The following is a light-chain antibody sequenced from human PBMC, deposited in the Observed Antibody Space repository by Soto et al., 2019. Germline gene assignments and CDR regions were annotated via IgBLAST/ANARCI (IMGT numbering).Light chain of an antibody. Sequence: QSVLTQPPSASGSLGQSVTLSCTGTSTDVGRYDYVSWYQQHPGKAPKLIIFEVNKRPSGVPDRFSGSKSGNTASLTVSGLQSEDEGDYYCASYAGSNLVAFGPGTKLTVL. J-gene: IGLJ1*01. CDR1: STDVGRYDY. CDR2: EVN. V-gene: IGLV2-8*01. CDR3: ASYAGSNLVA.